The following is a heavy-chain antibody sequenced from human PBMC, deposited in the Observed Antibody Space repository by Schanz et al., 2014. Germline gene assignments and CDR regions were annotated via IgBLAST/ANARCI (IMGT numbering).Heavy chain of an antibody. Sequence: EVQLVESGGGLVKRGGSLRLSCEASEFTFSSYKMNWVRQAPGKGLEWVANIKQDGSEKYYVDAVKGRFTISRDNAKNSMYLHMKSLRGEDTAVYYCARDNYYGSGSCAYWGQGTLXTVSS. V-gene: IGHV3-7*01. D-gene: IGHD3-10*01. CDR2: IKQDGSEK. J-gene: IGHJ4*02. CDR3: ARDNYYGSGSCAY. CDR1: EFTFSSYK.